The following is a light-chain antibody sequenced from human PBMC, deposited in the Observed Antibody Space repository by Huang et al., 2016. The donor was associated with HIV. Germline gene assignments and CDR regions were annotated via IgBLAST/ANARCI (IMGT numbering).Light chain of an antibody. J-gene: IGKJ2*01. Sequence: DIVMAQSPLSLSVTPGEPASISCRSSQSLLQSNGYNYLDWYLQKPGQSPQLLLYLASNRASGVPDRFSGSGSGIDFTLRISRVEAEVIGVYYCMQALQTPYTFGQGTKLEIK. V-gene: IGKV2-28*01. CDR3: MQALQTPYT. CDR1: QSLLQSNGYNY. CDR2: LAS.